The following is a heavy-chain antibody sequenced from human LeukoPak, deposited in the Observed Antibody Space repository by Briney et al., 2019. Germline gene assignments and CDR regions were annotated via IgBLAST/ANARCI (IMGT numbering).Heavy chain of an antibody. CDR3: ARDPRRRSGYYELQWFDP. CDR1: GGTFSSYA. Sequence: ASVKVSCKASGGTFSSYAISWVRQAPGQGLEWMGRIIPIFGTANYAQKFQGRVTITTDESTSTACMELSSLRSEDTAVYYCARDPRRRSGYYELQWFDPWGQGTLVTVSS. J-gene: IGHJ5*02. D-gene: IGHD3-22*01. CDR2: IIPIFGTA. V-gene: IGHV1-69*05.